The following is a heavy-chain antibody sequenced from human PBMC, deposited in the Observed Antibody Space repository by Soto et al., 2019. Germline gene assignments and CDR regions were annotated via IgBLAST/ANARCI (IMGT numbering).Heavy chain of an antibody. CDR3: AREGSTSCYWCLSDPALNTELNWFDP. D-gene: IGHD2-2*01. CDR2: IIPIFGTA. J-gene: IGHJ5*02. V-gene: IGHV1-69*13. CDR1: GGTFSSYA. Sequence: GASVKVSCKASGGTFSSYAISWVRQAPGQGLEWMGGIIPIFGTANYAQKFQGRVTITADESTSTAYMELSSLRSEDTAVYYCAREGSTSCYWCLSDPALNTELNWFDPWGQGTLVTVSS.